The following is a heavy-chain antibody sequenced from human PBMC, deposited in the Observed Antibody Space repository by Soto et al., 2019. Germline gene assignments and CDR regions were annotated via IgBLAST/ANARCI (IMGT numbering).Heavy chain of an antibody. J-gene: IGHJ4*02. D-gene: IGHD1-26*01. CDR1: GGSISSSNW. CDR2: IFHSGST. Sequence: QVQLQESGPGLVKPSGTLSLTCAVSGGSISSSNWWSWVRQPPGKGLQWIGQIFHSGSTNYSPSLKSRVTISIDKSQNQFSLKLSSVTAADTAVYYCAKDWGASPDLFDSWGQGILVTVSS. CDR3: AKDWGASPDLFDS. V-gene: IGHV4-4*02.